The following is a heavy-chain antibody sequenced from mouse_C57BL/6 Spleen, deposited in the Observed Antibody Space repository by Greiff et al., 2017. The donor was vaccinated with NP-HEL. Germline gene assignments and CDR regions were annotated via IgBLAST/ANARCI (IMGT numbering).Heavy chain of an antibody. CDR2: IDPSDSYT. CDR1: GYTFTSYW. CDR3: ARLGYGNFDY. Sequence: VQLQQPGAELVKPGASVKLSCKASGYTFTSYWMQWVKQRPGQGLEWIGEIDPSDSYTNYNPKFKGKATLTVDTSSSTAYMQLSSLTSEDSAVYYCARLGYGNFDYWGQGTTLTVSS. J-gene: IGHJ2*01. D-gene: IGHD2-10*02. V-gene: IGHV1-50*01.